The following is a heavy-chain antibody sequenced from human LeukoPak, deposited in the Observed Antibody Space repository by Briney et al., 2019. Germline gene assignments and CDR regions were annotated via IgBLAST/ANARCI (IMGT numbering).Heavy chain of an antibody. CDR1: GFTFSSYA. CDR3: AKEMVRGVIYWFDP. CDR2: ISGSSGST. Sequence: GGSLRLSCAASGFTFSSYAMSWVRQAPGKGLEWVSAISGSSGSTYYADSVKCRFTISRDNSKNTLYLQMNSLRADDTAVYYCAKEMVRGVIYWFDPWGQGTLVTVSS. J-gene: IGHJ5*02. D-gene: IGHD3-10*01. V-gene: IGHV3-23*01.